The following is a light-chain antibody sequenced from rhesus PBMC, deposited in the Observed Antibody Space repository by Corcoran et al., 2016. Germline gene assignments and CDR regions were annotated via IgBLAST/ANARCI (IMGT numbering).Light chain of an antibody. V-gene: IGKV3-42*03. CDR3: QQYSNWPALT. CDR1: QSVSSS. J-gene: IGKJ4*01. Sequence: EIVLTQSPATLSLSPGERATLSCRASQSVSSSLAWYQQKPEQAPRLLIYGASSRATGIPARFSGSGSGTDFNLTISSLEPEDFTVYYCQQYSNWPALTFGGGTKVKIK. CDR2: GAS.